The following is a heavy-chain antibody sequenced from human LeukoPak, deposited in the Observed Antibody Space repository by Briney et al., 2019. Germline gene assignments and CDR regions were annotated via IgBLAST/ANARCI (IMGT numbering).Heavy chain of an antibody. D-gene: IGHD1-26*01. CDR2: ISGSGGTA. CDR3: AKHSGTYYYFDY. V-gene: IGHV3-23*01. Sequence: PGGSLRLSCAASGFTFSSYDMSWVRQAPGKGLERVSTISGSGGTAWYADSVKGRFTISRDQSKNTLYLQMSSLRAEDTAVYYCAKHSGTYYYFDYWGQGTLVSVSS. J-gene: IGHJ4*02. CDR1: GFTFSSYD.